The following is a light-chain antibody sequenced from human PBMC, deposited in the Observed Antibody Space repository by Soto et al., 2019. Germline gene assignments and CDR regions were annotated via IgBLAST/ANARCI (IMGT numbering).Light chain of an antibody. Sequence: DIQMTQSPSSLSASVGDRVTITCQASHDISNCLNWYQQKPGKAPKLLIYDAFNSETGVPSRFSESGSGTDFTFTISSLQPEDIATYYCQQYENLPLTFGPGTKVDIK. CDR1: HDISNC. CDR2: DAF. V-gene: IGKV1-33*01. CDR3: QQYENLPLT. J-gene: IGKJ3*01.